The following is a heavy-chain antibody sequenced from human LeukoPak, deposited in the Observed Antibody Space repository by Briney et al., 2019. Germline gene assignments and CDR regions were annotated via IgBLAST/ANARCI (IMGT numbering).Heavy chain of an antibody. V-gene: IGHV7-4-1*02. D-gene: IGHD3-10*01. CDR1: GYDFTSYA. J-gene: IGHJ5*02. Sequence: ASVKVSCKASGYDFTSYAMHWVRQAPGQRLEWMGWINTNTGNPTYAQGFTGRFVFSLDTSVSTAYLQISSLKAEDTAVYYCARGPFGELLRDGWFDPWGQGTLVTVSS. CDR3: ARGPFGELLRDGWFDP. CDR2: INTNTGNP.